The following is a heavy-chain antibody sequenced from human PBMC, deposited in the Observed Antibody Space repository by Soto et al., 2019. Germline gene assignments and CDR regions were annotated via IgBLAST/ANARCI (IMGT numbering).Heavy chain of an antibody. V-gene: IGHV1-69*13. CDR2: IIPIFGTA. Sequence: SVKVSCKASGGTFSSYAISWVRQAPGQGLEWMGGIIPIFGTANYAQKFQGRVTITADESTSTAYMELSSLRSEDTAVYYCATVRYCSSTSRYDVWGQGTTGTGSS. CDR3: ATVRYCSSTSRYDV. CDR1: GGTFSSYA. D-gene: IGHD2-2*01. J-gene: IGHJ6*02.